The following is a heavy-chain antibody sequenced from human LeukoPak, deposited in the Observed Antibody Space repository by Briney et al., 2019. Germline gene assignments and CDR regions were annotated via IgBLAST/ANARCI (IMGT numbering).Heavy chain of an antibody. J-gene: IGHJ4*02. D-gene: IGHD1-1*01. CDR3: ARGGLGYAYYFDY. CDR2: INHSGST. V-gene: IGHV4-34*01. CDR1: GGSFSGYY. Sequence: SETLSLTRAVYGGSFSGYYWSWIRQPPGKGLEWIGEINHSGSTNYNPSLKSRVTISVDTSKNQFSLKLSSVTAADTAVYYCARGGLGYAYYFDYWGQGTLVTVSS.